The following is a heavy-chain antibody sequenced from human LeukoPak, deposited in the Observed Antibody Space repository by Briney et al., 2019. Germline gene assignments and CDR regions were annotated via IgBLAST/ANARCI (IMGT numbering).Heavy chain of an antibody. CDR3: AKTLWGLTLLSSDY. J-gene: IGHJ4*02. D-gene: IGHD3-16*01. V-gene: IGHV3-7*01. CDR1: GFTFSSYW. CDR2: IKQDGSKI. Sequence: GGSLRLSCAASGFTFSSYWMNWVRQAPGKGLEWVANIKQDGSKIYYGDSVKGRFTISRDNTQNSLFPQVNSLRAEDTAVYWCAKTLWGLTLLSSDYWGQGTLVTVSS.